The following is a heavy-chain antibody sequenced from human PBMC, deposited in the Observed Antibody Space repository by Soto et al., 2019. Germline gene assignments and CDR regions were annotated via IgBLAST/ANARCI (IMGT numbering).Heavy chain of an antibody. J-gene: IGHJ4*02. V-gene: IGHV3-33*01. Sequence: QVHLVESGGGVAQPGRSLRLSCAASGSIFTGYGMHWVRQAPGKGLEWVAVIWFDGSNKYYADSVKGRFTISRDNSKNLLYLQLSSLRVEYMVVYYCARGLIGVTTYRGYFDYWGQVSLVTVSS. CDR2: IWFDGSNK. CDR3: ARGLIGVTTYRGYFDY. D-gene: IGHD3-9*01. CDR1: GSIFTGYG.